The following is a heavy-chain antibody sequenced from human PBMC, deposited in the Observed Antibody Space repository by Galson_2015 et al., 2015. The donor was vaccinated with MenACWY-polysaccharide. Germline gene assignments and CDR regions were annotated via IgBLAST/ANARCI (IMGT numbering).Heavy chain of an antibody. J-gene: IGHJ4*02. CDR2: VNGDSGHT. Sequence: QSGAEVKKPGASVKVSCTASGYTFSNYGISWVRQAPGQGLEWMGWVNGDSGHTNYGHKVRGRVTITADASSSTAYMALRSLTSDDTAVYYCAREALPDRHIVIVPSVFFDLWGQGTLVTVSS. CDR1: GYTFSNYG. D-gene: IGHD2-21*01. CDR3: AREALPDRHIVIVPSVFFDL. V-gene: IGHV1-18*01.